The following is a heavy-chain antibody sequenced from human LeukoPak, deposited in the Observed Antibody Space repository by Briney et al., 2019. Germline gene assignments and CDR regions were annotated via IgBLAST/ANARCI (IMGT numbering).Heavy chain of an antibody. CDR3: ARDLWFAASSPYGMDV. CDR1: GYTFTNYG. D-gene: IGHD2-21*01. CDR2: ISADNANT. J-gene: IGHJ6*02. Sequence: ASVKVSCKASGYTFTNYGISWVRQAPGQGLEWMGWISADNANTFYAQNVQGRLTMTTDASTSTAYMELRSLRSDDTAVYYCARDLWFAASSPYGMDVWGQGTTVTVSS. V-gene: IGHV1-18*01.